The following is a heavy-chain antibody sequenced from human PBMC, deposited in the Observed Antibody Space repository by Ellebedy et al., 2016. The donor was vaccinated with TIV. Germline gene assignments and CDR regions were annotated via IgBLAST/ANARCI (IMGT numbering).Heavy chain of an antibody. J-gene: IGHJ3*02. CDR3: AKDPPPGYSSGWYSNDAFDI. CDR1: GFTFDDYA. CDR2: ISWNSGSI. V-gene: IGHV3-9*01. D-gene: IGHD6-19*01. Sequence: SLKISXAASGFTFDDYAMHWVRQAPGKGLEWVSGISWNSGSIGYADSVKGRFTISRDNSKNTLYLQMNSLRAEDTAVYYCAKDPPPGYSSGWYSNDAFDIWGQGTMVTVSS.